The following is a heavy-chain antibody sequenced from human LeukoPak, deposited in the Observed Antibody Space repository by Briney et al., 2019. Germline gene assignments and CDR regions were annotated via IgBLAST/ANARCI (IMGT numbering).Heavy chain of an antibody. D-gene: IGHD2-2*02. Sequence: GGSLRLSCAASGFTFSSYAMHWVRQAPGKGLEWVAVISYDGSNKYYADSVKGRFTISRDNSKNTLYLQMNSLRAEDTAVYYCARDWAYCSSTSCYNLGFDYWGQGTLVTVSS. J-gene: IGHJ4*02. V-gene: IGHV3-30-3*01. CDR3: ARDWAYCSSTSCYNLGFDY. CDR1: GFTFSSYA. CDR2: ISYDGSNK.